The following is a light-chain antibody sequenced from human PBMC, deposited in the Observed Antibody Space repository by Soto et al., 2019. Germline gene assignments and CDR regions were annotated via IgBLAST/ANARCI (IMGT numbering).Light chain of an antibody. V-gene: IGLV2-23*01. Sequence: QSVLTQPASVSGSPGQSISISCTGTSSNVGSYNLVSWYQQHPGEAPKLMIYEASKRPSGVSNRFSGSKSGNTASLTISGLQAEDEADYYCCSYAGCDTMIFGGGTQLTVL. CDR1: SSNVGSYNL. J-gene: IGLJ2*01. CDR2: EAS. CDR3: CSYAGCDTMI.